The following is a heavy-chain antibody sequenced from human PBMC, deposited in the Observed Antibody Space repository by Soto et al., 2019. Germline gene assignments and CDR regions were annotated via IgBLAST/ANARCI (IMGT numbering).Heavy chain of an antibody. V-gene: IGHV1-69*13. CDR1: GGTFSSYA. D-gene: IGHD3-22*01. CDR2: IIPIFGTA. Sequence: ASVKVSCKASGGTFSSYAISWVRQVPGQGLEWMGGIIPIFGTANYAQKFQGRVTITADESTSTAYMELSSLRSEDTAVYYCASGPKNYDSSGYYFPNDAFDIWGQGTMVTVSS. CDR3: ASGPKNYDSSGYYFPNDAFDI. J-gene: IGHJ3*02.